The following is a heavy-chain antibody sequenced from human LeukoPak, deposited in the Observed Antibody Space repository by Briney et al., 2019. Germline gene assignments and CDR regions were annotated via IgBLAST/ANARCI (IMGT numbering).Heavy chain of an antibody. J-gene: IGHJ4*02. Sequence: PSETLSLTCSVSGASINVSSHYWAWIRQAQGGDWSGLAASIGWRTFSNASPKSRLTMSVDPSNNLMSLTLTSVTAADTAVYYCARGIVRRRRFDSWGQGALVIVSS. CDR2: SIGWRT. CDR1: GASINVSSHY. D-gene: IGHD3-10*01. V-gene: IGHV4-39*01. CDR3: ARGIVRRRRFDS.